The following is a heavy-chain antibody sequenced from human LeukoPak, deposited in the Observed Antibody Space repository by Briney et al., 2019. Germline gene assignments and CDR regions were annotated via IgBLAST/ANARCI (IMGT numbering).Heavy chain of an antibody. CDR2: ISAYNGNT. Sequence: ASVKVSCKASGYTLTSYGINWVRQAPGQGLEWMGWISAYNGNTNYAQKLQDRVTMTTDTSTSTAYMELRSLRSDDTAVFYCARDYYYDSSGINWFDPWGQGTLVTVSS. CDR3: ARDYYYDSSGINWFDP. CDR1: GYTLTSYG. V-gene: IGHV1-18*01. J-gene: IGHJ5*02. D-gene: IGHD3-22*01.